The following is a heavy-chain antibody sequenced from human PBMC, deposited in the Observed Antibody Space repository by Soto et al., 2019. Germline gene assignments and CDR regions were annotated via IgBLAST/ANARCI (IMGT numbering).Heavy chain of an antibody. CDR1: GGSISSGDYY. V-gene: IGHV4-30-4*01. Sequence: SETLSLTCTVSGGSISSGDYYWSWIRQPPGKGLEWIGYIYYSGSTYYNPSLKSRVTIPVDTSKNQFSLKLSSVTAADTAVYYCAGLLYSSSWYAGGAFDIWGQGTMVTVSS. J-gene: IGHJ3*02. CDR2: IYYSGST. CDR3: AGLLYSSSWYAGGAFDI. D-gene: IGHD6-13*01.